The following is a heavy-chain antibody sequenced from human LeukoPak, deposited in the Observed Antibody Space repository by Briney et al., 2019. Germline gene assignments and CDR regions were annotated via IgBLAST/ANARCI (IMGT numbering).Heavy chain of an antibody. V-gene: IGHV4-34*01. J-gene: IGHJ3*02. D-gene: IGHD1-26*01. Sequence: PSETLSLTCAVYGGSFSGYYWSWIRQPPGKGLEWIGEINHSGSTNYNPSLKSRVTISVDTSKNQFSLKLKSVTPEDTAVYYCARVSSPWSPKDAFDIWGQGTLVTVSS. CDR1: GGSFSGYY. CDR2: INHSGST. CDR3: ARVSSPWSPKDAFDI.